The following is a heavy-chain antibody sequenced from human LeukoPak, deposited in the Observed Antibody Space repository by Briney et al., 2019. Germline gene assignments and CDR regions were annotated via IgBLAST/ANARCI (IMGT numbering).Heavy chain of an antibody. Sequence: GGPLRLSCAASGFTFSSSWLNWVRQAPGKGLEWVANIKQDGSEKYFVDSVKGRFTIPRDNARNSLYLQLNSLRAEDTAVYYCASIAVAGTMGHYYYGMDVWGQGTTVTVSS. J-gene: IGHJ6*02. CDR3: ASIAVAGTMGHYYYGMDV. CDR1: GFTFSSSW. V-gene: IGHV3-7*03. CDR2: IKQDGSEK. D-gene: IGHD6-19*01.